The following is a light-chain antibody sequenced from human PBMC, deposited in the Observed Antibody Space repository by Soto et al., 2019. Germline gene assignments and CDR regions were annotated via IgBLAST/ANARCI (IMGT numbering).Light chain of an antibody. CDR2: MAP. V-gene: IGKV1-5*03. CDR1: QSISSW. J-gene: IGKJ1*01. Sequence: DIQMTQSPSTLSASVGDRVTITCRASQSISSWLAWYQQKPWKAPKLLIYMAPSLESGVPSRFSGSGSGTEFTLTISSLQPDDFATYYCQQYTNYSAGGTFGQGTKVEIK. CDR3: QQYTNYSAGGT.